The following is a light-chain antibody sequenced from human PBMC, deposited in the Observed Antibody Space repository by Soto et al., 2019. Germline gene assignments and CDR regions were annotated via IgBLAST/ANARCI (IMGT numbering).Light chain of an antibody. Sequence: EIFMTQSPATLAVFSGERTTLSCRAGQGVTTNFAWYQQKSGQSPRLLIYDVSIRATGVPARFSGTGSETDFTLTISGLQSEDSAIYFCQQYNNWPFSFGQGTRLEI. J-gene: IGKJ5*01. CDR1: QGVTTN. CDR3: QQYNNWPFS. V-gene: IGKV3-15*01. CDR2: DVS.